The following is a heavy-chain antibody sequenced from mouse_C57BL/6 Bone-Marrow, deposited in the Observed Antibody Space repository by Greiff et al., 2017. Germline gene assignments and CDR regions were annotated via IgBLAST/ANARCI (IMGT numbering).Heavy chain of an antibody. CDR1: GFTFSSYG. CDR2: ISSGGSYT. J-gene: IGHJ3*01. V-gene: IGHV5-6*01. Sequence: EVQVVESGGDLVKPGGSLKLSCAASGFTFSSYGMSWVRQTPDKRLEWVATISSGGSYTYYPDSVQGRFTISRDNAKNTLYLQMSSLKSEDTAMYYCARPGTWFAYWGQGTLVTVSA. D-gene: IGHD4-1*01. CDR3: ARPGTWFAY.